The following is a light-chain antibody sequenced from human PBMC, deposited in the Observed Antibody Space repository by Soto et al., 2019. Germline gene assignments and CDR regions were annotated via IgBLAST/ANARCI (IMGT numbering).Light chain of an antibody. V-gene: IGKV1-6*01. J-gene: IGKJ1*01. CDR3: LQNYYSFRT. CDR1: QGIAKD. CDR2: GAS. Sequence: AIQLTQSPSSLSASIGDSVTITCRASQGIAKDLGWYQQKPGKAPRLLIFGASFLQSGVPSRFSGSGSGTDFTLTINGLQPEDFATYYCLQNYYSFRTFGQGTKVEIK.